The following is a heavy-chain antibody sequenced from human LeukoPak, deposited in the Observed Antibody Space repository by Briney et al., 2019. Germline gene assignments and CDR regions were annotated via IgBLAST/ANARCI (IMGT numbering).Heavy chain of an antibody. Sequence: SEPLSLTCTVSSRFFSSSSYYWGWIRQPPGRGLERTGSIYYSGSTYYTPSLKRRASVSAATSKTQSSLKLSSVTAADTTVYYIAIEKHGGGSYMLSGYWGQGTLVTVSS. CDR1: SRFFSSSSYY. J-gene: IGHJ4*02. CDR2: IYYSGST. D-gene: IGHD2-15*01. CDR3: AIEKHGGGSYMLSGY. V-gene: IGHV4-39*07.